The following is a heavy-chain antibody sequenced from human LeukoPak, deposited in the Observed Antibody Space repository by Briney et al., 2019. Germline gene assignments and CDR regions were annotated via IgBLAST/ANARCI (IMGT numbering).Heavy chain of an antibody. Sequence: GGSLRLSCAASGFTFSSYEMNWVRQAPGKGLEWVSYISSSGSTIYYADSVKGRFTISRDNAKNSLYLQMNSLRAEDTAVYYCARDERFGELLSGYYYGMDVWGQGTTVTVSS. D-gene: IGHD3-10*01. CDR2: ISSSGSTI. J-gene: IGHJ6*02. CDR1: GFTFSSYE. CDR3: ARDERFGELLSGYYYGMDV. V-gene: IGHV3-48*03.